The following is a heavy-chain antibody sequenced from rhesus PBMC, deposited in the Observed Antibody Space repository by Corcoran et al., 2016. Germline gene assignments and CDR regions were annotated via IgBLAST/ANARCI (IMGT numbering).Heavy chain of an antibody. V-gene: IGHV5-2*01. D-gene: IGHD2-39*02. J-gene: IGHJ4*01. CDR3: ARLGGYCSGGVCYTPLFDY. CDR2: IEPRDSDH. CDR1: GYSFTSYW. Sequence: EVQLVQSGAEVKRPGESLKISFKPSGYSFTSYWISWVRQMPGKGLEWMVAIEPRDSDHRYSPSFQGQVTIAADKSISTTDLQWSSRKASDSATYYCARLGGYCSGGVCYTPLFDYWGQGVLVTVSS.